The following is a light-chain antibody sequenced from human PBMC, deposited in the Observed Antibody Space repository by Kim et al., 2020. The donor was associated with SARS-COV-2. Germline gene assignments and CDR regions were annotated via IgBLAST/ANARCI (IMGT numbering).Light chain of an antibody. V-gene: IGLV3-1*01. J-gene: IGLJ1*01. CDR1: KLGDKF. CDR3: QTWDSTTEV. Sequence: GSPGQTARITCSGDKLGDKFACWYQQKPGQSPVLIIYQDTKRPSGIPDRFSGSNSGNTATLTISGAQAMDEADYYCQTWDSTTEVFGTGTKVTVL. CDR2: QDT.